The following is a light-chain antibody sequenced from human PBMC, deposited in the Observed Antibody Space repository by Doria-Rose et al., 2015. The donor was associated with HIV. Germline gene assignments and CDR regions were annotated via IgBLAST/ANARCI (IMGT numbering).Light chain of an antibody. Sequence: FTQSPGTLSLSPGERATLSCRASQSFSSTYLAWYQQKPGQAPSLLIYDASTRATDIPDRFSASGSGTDFTLTINRLEPEDFALYYCHQYGTSWTFGQGTKVEI. CDR1: QSFSSTY. V-gene: IGKV3-20*01. J-gene: IGKJ1*01. CDR3: HQYGTSWT. CDR2: DAS.